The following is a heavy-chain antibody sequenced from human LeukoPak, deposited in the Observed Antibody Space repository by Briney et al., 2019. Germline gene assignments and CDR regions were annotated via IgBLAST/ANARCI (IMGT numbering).Heavy chain of an antibody. Sequence: GGSLRLSCAASGFTFEASAMSWVRQAPGKGLEWVAVITGGGESTHYADSVKGRFTISRDNAKNSLYLQVNSLRAEDTAVYYCATAKNDYWGQGTLVTVSS. V-gene: IGHV3-23*01. CDR1: GFTFEASA. J-gene: IGHJ4*02. CDR3: ATAKNDY. CDR2: ITGGGEST.